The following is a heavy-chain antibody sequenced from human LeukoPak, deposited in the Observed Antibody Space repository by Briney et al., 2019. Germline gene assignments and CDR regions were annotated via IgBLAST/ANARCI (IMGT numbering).Heavy chain of an antibody. CDR1: GFTLSSYW. Sequence: PGGSLRLSCAASGFTLSSYWMGWVRQAPGKGLEWVANIKQDGSEKYYVDSVKGRFTISRDNAKNSLFLQMNSLRAEDTAVYYCARGLGYSYGNGDYWGQGTLVIVSS. V-gene: IGHV3-7*01. J-gene: IGHJ4*02. D-gene: IGHD5-18*01. CDR3: ARGLGYSYGNGDY. CDR2: IKQDGSEK.